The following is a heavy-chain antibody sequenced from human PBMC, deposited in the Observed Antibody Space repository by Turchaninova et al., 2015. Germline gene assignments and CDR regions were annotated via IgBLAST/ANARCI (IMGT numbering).Heavy chain of an antibody. CDR1: GGSFSGYS. CDR3: AGVAPCIAARPCDY. D-gene: IGHD6-6*01. V-gene: IGHV4-34*01. Sequence: QVQLQQWGAGLLKPSETLSLTCAVYGGSFSGYSWSWIRQPPGKGLGWNGEITHSGSTNYTPSLKGRVKISVDSSKNQFCLKLSSVTAADTAVYYCAGVAPCIAARPCDYWGQGTLVTVSS. J-gene: IGHJ4*02. CDR2: ITHSGST.